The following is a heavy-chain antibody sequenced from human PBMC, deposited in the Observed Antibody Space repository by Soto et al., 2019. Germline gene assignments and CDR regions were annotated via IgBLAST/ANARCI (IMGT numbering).Heavy chain of an antibody. CDR1: GGSISSGGYY. J-gene: IGHJ4*02. CDR2: IYYSGST. D-gene: IGHD6-13*01. CDR3: ARDRGIAAHYFDY. V-gene: IGHV4-31*03. Sequence: SETLSLTCTVSGGSISSGGYYWSWIRQHPGKGLEWIGYIYYSGSTYYNPSLKSRVTISVDTSKNQFSLKLSSVTAADTAVYYCARDRGIAAHYFDYWGQGTLVTVSS.